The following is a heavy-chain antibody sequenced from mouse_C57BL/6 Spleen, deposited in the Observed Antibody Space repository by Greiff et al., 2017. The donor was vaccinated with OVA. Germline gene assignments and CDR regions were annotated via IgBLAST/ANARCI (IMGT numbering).Heavy chain of an antibody. CDR2: IHPNSGST. CDR3: ARGIYYDYAMDY. CDR1: GYTFTSYW. V-gene: IGHV1-64*01. J-gene: IGHJ4*01. D-gene: IGHD2-4*01. Sequence: QVQLKQPGAELVKPGASVKLSCKASGYTFTSYWMHWVKQRPGQGLEWIGMIHPNSGSTNYNEKFKSKATLTVDKSSSTAYMQLSSLTSEDSAVYYCARGIYYDYAMDYWGQGTSVTVSS.